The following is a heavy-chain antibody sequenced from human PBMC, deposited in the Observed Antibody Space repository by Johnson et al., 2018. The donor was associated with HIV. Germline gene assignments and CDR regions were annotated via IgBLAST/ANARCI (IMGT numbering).Heavy chain of an antibody. J-gene: IGHJ3*02. CDR2: IKHAGRRI. V-gene: IGHV3-7*01. CDR3: AREGWILDRNDAFDI. D-gene: IGHD3/OR15-3a*01. Sequence: MLLVESGGGLVQTGGSLRLTCAASGLTFSTSWMNWVRQAPGRGLEWVANIKHAGRRIQYVDSVKGRFIISRDNAKNSLYLQMNSLRAEDTAVYYCAREGWILDRNDAFDIWGQGTMVTVSS. CDR1: GLTFSTSW.